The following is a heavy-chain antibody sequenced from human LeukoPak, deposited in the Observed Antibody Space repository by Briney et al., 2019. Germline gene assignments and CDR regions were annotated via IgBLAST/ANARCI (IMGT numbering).Heavy chain of an antibody. Sequence: GGSLRLSCAASGFRFEDFAMFWVRQVSGKGLEWVSFISWSGAQLGYADFVEGRFTISRDNSKNSLYLQMNSLRTEDTALYYCAKDKRVWVAAAGRSRDAFDIWGQGTMVTVSS. CDR3: AKDKRVWVAAAGRSRDAFDI. D-gene: IGHD6-13*01. CDR2: ISWSGAQL. V-gene: IGHV3-43*02. J-gene: IGHJ3*02. CDR1: GFRFEDFA.